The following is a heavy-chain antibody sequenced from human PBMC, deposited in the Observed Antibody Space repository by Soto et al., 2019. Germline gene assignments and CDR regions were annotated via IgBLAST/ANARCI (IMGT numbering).Heavy chain of an antibody. CDR1: GGTFSIYA. CDR2: IIPIFGTA. J-gene: IGHJ5*02. D-gene: IGHD2-15*01. Sequence: SVKVSCKASGGTFSIYAISGVVQAAGQGLEWMGGIIPIFGTANYAQKFQGRVTITADKSTSTAYMELSSLRSEDTAVYYCARGGVVVSGDWFDPWGQGTLVTVSS. V-gene: IGHV1-69*06. CDR3: ARGGVVVSGDWFDP.